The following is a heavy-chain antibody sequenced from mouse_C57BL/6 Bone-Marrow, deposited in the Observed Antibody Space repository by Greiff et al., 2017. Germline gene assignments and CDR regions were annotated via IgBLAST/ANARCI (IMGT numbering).Heavy chain of an antibody. CDR1: GYTFTDYN. J-gene: IGHJ2*01. CDR3: ARGGWLLFDY. D-gene: IGHD2-3*01. V-gene: IGHV1-22*01. Sequence: EVQLQQSGPELVKPGASVKMSCKASGYTFTDYNMHWVKQSPGKSLEWIGYINPNNGGTSYNQKFKGKATLTVNKSSSTAYMELRSLTSEDSAVXYGARGGWLLFDYWGQGTTLTVSS. CDR2: INPNNGGT.